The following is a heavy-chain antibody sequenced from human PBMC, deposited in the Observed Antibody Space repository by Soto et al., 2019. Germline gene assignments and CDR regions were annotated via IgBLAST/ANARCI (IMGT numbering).Heavy chain of an antibody. D-gene: IGHD3-22*01. CDR2: IDHSGGT. CDR3: ARDSRSGYYREY. CDR1: GDSISSGGYS. V-gene: IGHV4-30-2*01. J-gene: IGHJ4*02. Sequence: QLQLQESGSGLVKPSQTLSLTCAVSGDSISSGGYSWNWIRQPPGKGLEWIGYIDHSGGTDYNPTLTGRVTITADSSNNQYSLKLNSVTAADTAVYYCARDSRSGYYREYWGQGTLVTVSS.